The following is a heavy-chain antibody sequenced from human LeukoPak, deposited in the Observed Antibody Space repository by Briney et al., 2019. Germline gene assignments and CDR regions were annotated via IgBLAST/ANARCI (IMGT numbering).Heavy chain of an antibody. CDR3: ARSELWFGELLYSLDY. D-gene: IGHD3-10*01. V-gene: IGHV7-4-1*02. CDR1: GYTFTSYA. CDR2: INTNTGNP. J-gene: IGHJ4*02. Sequence: ASVKVSCTASGYTFTSYAMNWVRQAPGQGLEWMGWINTNTGNPTYAQGFTGRFVFSLDTSVSTAYLQISSLKAEDTAVYYCARSELWFGELLYSLDYWGQGALVTVSS.